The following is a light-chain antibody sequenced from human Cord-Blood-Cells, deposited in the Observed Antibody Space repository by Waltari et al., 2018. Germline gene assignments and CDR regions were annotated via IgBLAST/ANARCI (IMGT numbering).Light chain of an antibody. Sequence: NFMLTQPHSVSESPGKTVTIPCTRSSGSIASNYVHWYQQRPGSSPPTVIYEDNQRPSGVPDRFSGSIDSSSNSASLTISGLKTEDEADYYCQSYDSSNVVFGGGTKLTVL. J-gene: IGLJ2*01. CDR2: EDN. CDR3: QSYDSSNVV. CDR1: SGSIASNY. V-gene: IGLV6-57*01.